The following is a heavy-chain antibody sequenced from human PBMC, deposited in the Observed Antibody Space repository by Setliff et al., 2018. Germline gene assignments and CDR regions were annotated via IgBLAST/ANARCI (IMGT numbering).Heavy chain of an antibody. J-gene: IGHJ4*02. Sequence: PGGSLRLSCTASGFTFGDYAMSWVRQAPGKGLEWVGFIRGKAYYGTTEYAASVTGRFTISRDDSKNIAYLQMNSLKTEDTAVYYCTRDEKSYCGGDCYSGYFDYWGQGTLVTVSS. CDR3: TRDEKSYCGGDCYSGYFDY. D-gene: IGHD2-21*02. V-gene: IGHV3-49*04. CDR2: IRGKAYYGTT. CDR1: GFTFGDYA.